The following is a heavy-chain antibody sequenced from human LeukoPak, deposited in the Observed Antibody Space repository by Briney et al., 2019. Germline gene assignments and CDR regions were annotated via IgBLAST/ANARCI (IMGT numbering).Heavy chain of an antibody. Sequence: PGGSLRLSCAASGFTFSSYWMSWVRQAPGKGLEWVANIKQDGSEKYYVDSVKGRFTISRDNAKNSLYLQMNSLRAEDTAVYYCANLDFWRGYHLYYWGQGTLVTVSS. J-gene: IGHJ4*02. CDR2: IKQDGSEK. CDR1: GFTFSSYW. V-gene: IGHV3-7*01. D-gene: IGHD3-3*01. CDR3: ANLDFWRGYHLYY.